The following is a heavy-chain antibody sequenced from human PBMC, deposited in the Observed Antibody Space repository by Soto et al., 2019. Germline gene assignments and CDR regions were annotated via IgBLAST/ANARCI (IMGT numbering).Heavy chain of an antibody. V-gene: IGHV5-51*01. J-gene: IGHJ3*02. Sequence: PGESLKISCKASGYSFTSYWLGWVRQTPGKGLEWMGIIYPDDSDTRYSPSFQGQVTISVDKSISTAYLQWSNLTAPDTAIYYCARPVNTARSRDAYDIWGRGTMVTV. CDR1: GYSFTSYW. CDR2: IYPDDSDT. CDR3: ARPVNTARSRDAYDI. D-gene: IGHD5-18*01.